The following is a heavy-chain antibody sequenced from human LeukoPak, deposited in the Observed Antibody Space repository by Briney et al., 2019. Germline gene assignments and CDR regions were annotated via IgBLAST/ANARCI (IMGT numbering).Heavy chain of an antibody. CDR2: ISSSGGST. J-gene: IGHJ5*02. D-gene: IGHD2-21*02. CDR1: GIPLNFYV. CDR3: AKDGPTAIPSWFDP. Sequence: GGSLRLSCAGSGIPLNFYVVSWVRQAPGRGLEWVSLISSSGGSTYYAGSVKGRFTISRDNSKSTLYLQMNSLRAEDTAIYYCAKDGPTAIPSWFDPWGQGTLVTVSS. V-gene: IGHV3-23*01.